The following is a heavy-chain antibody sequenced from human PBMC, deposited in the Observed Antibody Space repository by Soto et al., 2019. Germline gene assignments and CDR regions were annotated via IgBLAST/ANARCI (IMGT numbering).Heavy chain of an antibody. CDR1: GYTFISYD. D-gene: IGHD6-19*01. CDR2: ISGYNGNT. CDR3: ARDRSSGWVDF. Sequence: QVQLVQSGFEVKPPGASVKVSCKASGYTFISYDISWVRQAPGQGLEWMGRISGYNGNTIYTQKLQDRVTMTTDTSTDTAYMELRSLRSDDTALYYCARDRSSGWVDFWGQGTLVTVSS. V-gene: IGHV1-18*01. J-gene: IGHJ4*02.